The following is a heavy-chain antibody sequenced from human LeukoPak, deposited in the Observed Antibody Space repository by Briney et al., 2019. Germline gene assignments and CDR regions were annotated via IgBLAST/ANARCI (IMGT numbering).Heavy chain of an antibody. J-gene: IGHJ4*02. CDR3: ARDLGDGNNGPRY. CDR2: VTSDGDTQ. D-gene: IGHD5-24*01. Sequence: GRSLRLSCAASGFIFNNYAMHWVRQAPGRGLEWVAVVTSDGDTQYYADSVRGRFTVSRDNSINTLFLHMNSLRQGDTALYYCARDLGDGNNGPRYWGQGTLVTVSS. CDR1: GFIFNNYA. V-gene: IGHV3-30-3*01.